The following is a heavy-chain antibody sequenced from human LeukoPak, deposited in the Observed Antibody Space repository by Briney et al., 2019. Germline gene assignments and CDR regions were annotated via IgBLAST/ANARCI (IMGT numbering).Heavy chain of an antibody. CDR3: ARDFGGVGDTGY. Sequence: PGGSLRLSCAASGFTVSSNYMSWVRQAPGKGLEWVSLIYSVGSTYYADSVKCRFTISRDNSKNTLYLQLNSMRAEDTAVYYCARDFGGVGDTGYWGQGTLVTVSS. CDR1: GFTVSSNY. J-gene: IGHJ4*02. V-gene: IGHV3-66*02. D-gene: IGHD1-26*01. CDR2: IYSVGST.